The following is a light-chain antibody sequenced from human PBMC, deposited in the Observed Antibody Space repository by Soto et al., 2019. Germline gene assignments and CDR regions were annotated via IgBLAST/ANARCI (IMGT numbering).Light chain of an antibody. J-gene: IGLJ1*01. CDR1: RSNIGSNN. CDR3: AAWDDSLDGYV. CDR2: NNH. V-gene: IGLV1-44*01. Sequence: VLTQPPSASGIAGQRVTISCYGSRSNIGSNNVNWYQQLPGTAPRLLTFNNHLRPSGVPDRFSGSKSGTSASLAISGLXSEDEGGYYCAAWDDSLDGYVFGTGTKVT.